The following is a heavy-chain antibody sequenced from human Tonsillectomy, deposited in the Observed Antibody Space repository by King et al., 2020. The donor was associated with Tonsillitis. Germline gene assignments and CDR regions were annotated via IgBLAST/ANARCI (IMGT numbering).Heavy chain of an antibody. Sequence: VQLVESGGGVVQPGRSLRLSCAASGFTFSSYAMHWVRQAPGKGLEWVALISYDGTNKYYADSVKGRFTISRDNSKNTLYLQMNSLRAEDTAVYYCARDYRRVGFWSGYPNEKNYYSGMDVWGQGTTVTVSS. CDR2: ISYDGTNK. J-gene: IGHJ6*02. CDR3: ARDYRRVGFWSGYPNEKNYYSGMDV. CDR1: GFTFSSYA. D-gene: IGHD3-3*01. V-gene: IGHV3-30*04.